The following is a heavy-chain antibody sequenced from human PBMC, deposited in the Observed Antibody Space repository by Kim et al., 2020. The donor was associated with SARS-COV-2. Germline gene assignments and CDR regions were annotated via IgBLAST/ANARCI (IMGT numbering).Heavy chain of an antibody. Sequence: YADSVKGRFTISRDNSKNSLYLQMNSLRTEDTALYYCAKDRSWYYYGMDVWGQGTTVTVSS. J-gene: IGHJ6*02. CDR3: AKDRSWYYYGMDV. V-gene: IGHV3-43*01.